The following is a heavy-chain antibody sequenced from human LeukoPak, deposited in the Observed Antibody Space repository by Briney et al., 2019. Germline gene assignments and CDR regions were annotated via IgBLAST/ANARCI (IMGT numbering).Heavy chain of an antibody. CDR1: GFTFSSYA. CDR2: ISGSGGST. D-gene: IGHD6-19*01. J-gene: IGHJ4*02. V-gene: IGHV3-23*01. Sequence: GGSLRLSCAASGFTFSSYAMSWVRQAPGKGLEWVSAISGSGGSTYYADSVKGRFTISRDNSKNTLYLQMNSLRAEDTAVYYCAVQQWLVPKAGIDYWGQGTLVTVSS. CDR3: AVQQWLVPKAGIDY.